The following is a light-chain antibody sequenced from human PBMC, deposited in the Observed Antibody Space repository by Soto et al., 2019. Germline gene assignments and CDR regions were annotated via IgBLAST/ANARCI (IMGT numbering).Light chain of an antibody. Sequence: EIVLTQSPSTLSLSPGERATLSCRASQGVSSYLAGYQQTPGQAPRLLIYDALNSATGIPARFSGSGPGTDFNLSISSLEPGDCAVYYCQQRSNWHPLTFGGGTKVEIK. J-gene: IGKJ4*01. CDR3: QQRSNWHPLT. CDR1: QGVSSY. CDR2: DAL. V-gene: IGKV3D-11*01.